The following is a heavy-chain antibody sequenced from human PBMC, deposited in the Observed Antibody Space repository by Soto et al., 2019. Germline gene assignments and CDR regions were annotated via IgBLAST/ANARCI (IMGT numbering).Heavy chain of an antibody. CDR1: GGSISSGDYY. V-gene: IGHV4-30-4*01. J-gene: IGHJ2*01. D-gene: IGHD3-22*01. CDR2: IYYSGST. CDR3: ARTITDYYDSSGYSPYWYFDL. Sequence: QVQLQESGPGLVKPSQTLSLTCTVSGGSISSGDYYWSWIRQPPGKGLEWIGYIYYSGSTYYNPSLKSRVTISVDTSKHQFSLKLSSVTAADTAVYYCARTITDYYDSSGYSPYWYFDLWGRGTLVTVSS.